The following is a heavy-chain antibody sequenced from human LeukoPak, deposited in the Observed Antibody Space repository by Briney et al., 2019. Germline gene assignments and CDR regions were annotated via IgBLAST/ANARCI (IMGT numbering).Heavy chain of an antibody. CDR2: IRSRSYDETT. Sequence: PGRSLRLSCATSGFTFDNYAMTWVRQDPGKGLEWVGFIRSRSYDETTDYAASVKDRFIISRDDSKRIAYLQMNSLTTEDTGMYYCARGYDWNYLHFWGQGVLVTVSS. V-gene: IGHV3-49*04. CDR1: GFTFDNYA. J-gene: IGHJ4*02. CDR3: ARGYDWNYLHF. D-gene: IGHD1-7*01.